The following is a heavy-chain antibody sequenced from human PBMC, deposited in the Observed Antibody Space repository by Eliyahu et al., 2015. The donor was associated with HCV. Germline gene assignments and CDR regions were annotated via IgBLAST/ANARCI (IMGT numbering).Heavy chain of an antibody. CDR1: GGSISXYY. D-gene: IGHD6-19*01. J-gene: IGHJ5*02. Sequence: QVQLQESGPGLVKPSETLSLTCSVSGGSISXYYWSWIRQPPGKGLEWIGYIHHSGSXNHNPSLKGRVTISLDTSKNQFSLKLSSVTAADTAVYYCAXGGGGIAVAGTGGWFDPWGQGTLVTVSS. CDR3: AXGGGGIAVAGTGGWFDP. V-gene: IGHV4-59*01. CDR2: IHHSGSX.